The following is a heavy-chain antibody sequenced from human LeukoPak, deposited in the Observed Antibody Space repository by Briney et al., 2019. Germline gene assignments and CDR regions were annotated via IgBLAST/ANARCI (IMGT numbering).Heavy chain of an antibody. J-gene: IGHJ4*02. CDR2: ISSSSSYI. V-gene: IGHV3-21*01. CDR3: ARHGLILHQSSSSWYGH. CDR1: GFTFSSYS. Sequence: PGRTLRLSCAASGFTFSSYSMNWVRQAPGKGLEWVSSISSSSSYIYYADSVKGRFTISRDNAKNSLYLQMNSLRAEDTAVYYCARHGLILHQSSSSWYGHWGQGTLVTVSS. D-gene: IGHD6-13*01.